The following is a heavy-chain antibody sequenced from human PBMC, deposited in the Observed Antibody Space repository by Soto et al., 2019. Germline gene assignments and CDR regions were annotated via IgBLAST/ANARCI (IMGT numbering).Heavy chain of an antibody. J-gene: IGHJ4*02. Sequence: SLRLSCAASGFTFSSYAMHWVRQAPGKGLEWVAVISYDGSNKYYADSVKGRFTISRDNSKNTLYLQMNSLRAEDTAVYYCERSITMIGADYWGQGTIVTVYS. D-gene: IGHD3-22*01. CDR2: ISYDGSNK. V-gene: IGHV3-30-3*01. CDR3: ERSITMIGADY. CDR1: GFTFSSYA.